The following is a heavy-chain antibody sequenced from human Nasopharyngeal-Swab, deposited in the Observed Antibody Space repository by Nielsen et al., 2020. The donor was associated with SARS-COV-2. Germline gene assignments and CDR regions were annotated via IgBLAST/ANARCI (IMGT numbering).Heavy chain of an antibody. CDR2: INPNSGGT. Sequence: ASAKVSCKASGYTFTGYYMHWVRQAPGQGLEWMGRINPNSGGTNYAQKFQGRVTMTTDTSTSTAYMELRSLRSEDTAVYYCARGQVAAAGNFILFDLGYWGQGTLVTVSS. V-gene: IGHV1-2*06. CDR3: ARGQVAAAGNFILFDLGY. D-gene: IGHD6-13*01. CDR1: GYTFTGYY. J-gene: IGHJ4*02.